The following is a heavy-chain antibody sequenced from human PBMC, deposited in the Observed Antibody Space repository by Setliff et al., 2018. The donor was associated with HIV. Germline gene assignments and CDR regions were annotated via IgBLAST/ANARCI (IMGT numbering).Heavy chain of an antibody. CDR2: ISAYNGNT. CDR3: ARDPRRPQGWAVVVAATQNYYYYYGMDV. D-gene: IGHD2-15*01. CDR1: GYTFTSYR. V-gene: IGHV1-18*01. J-gene: IGHJ6*02. Sequence: ASVKVSCKASGYTFTSYRISWVRQAPGQGLEWMGWISAYNGNTNYAQKLQGRVTMTTDTSTSTAYMELRSLRSDDTAVYYCARDPRRPQGWAVVVAATQNYYYYYGMDVWGQGTTVTVSS.